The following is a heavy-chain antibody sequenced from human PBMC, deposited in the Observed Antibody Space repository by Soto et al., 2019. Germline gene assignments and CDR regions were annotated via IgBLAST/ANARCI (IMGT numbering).Heavy chain of an antibody. CDR2: IYYTGST. D-gene: IGHD3-16*01. V-gene: IGHV4-31*03. CDR3: ARRRGSPNYSYYAMDV. J-gene: IGHJ6*02. Sequence: TLSLTCNVSVGSISSGSYYWSWILHYPGKGLEWIGHIYYTGSTFYSPSLKSRVTLSLVTSNNQFSLELTSVTAADTAVYYCARRRGSPNYSYYAMDVWGQGTTVTVSS. CDR1: VGSISSGSYY.